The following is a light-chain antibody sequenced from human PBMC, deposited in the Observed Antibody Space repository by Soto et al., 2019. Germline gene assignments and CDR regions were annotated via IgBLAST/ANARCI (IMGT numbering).Light chain of an antibody. CDR3: NSYTSSSTLDV. J-gene: IGLJ1*01. CDR2: EVS. Sequence: QSALTQPASVSGSPGQSITISCTGTNNDVGGYNYVSWYQQHPGKAPKLMIYEVSNRPSGVSNRFSGSKSGNTASLTISGLQAEDEADYYCNSYTSSSTLDVFGTGTKLTVL. V-gene: IGLV2-14*01. CDR1: NNDVGGYNY.